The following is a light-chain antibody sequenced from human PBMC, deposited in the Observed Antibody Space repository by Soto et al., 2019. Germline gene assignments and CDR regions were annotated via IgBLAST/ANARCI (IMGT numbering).Light chain of an antibody. CDR3: HQTYNIPWT. V-gene: IGKV1-39*01. J-gene: IGKJ1*01. Sequence: DNQMTQSPSSMSESNGDRATITGRASQTITTHVDWYQQKPGKAPQLLIYAASSLQSGVPSRFSGSGSGTDFTLTISSLQPEDFATYWCHQTYNIPWTFGQGTKVDIK. CDR2: AAS. CDR1: QTITTH.